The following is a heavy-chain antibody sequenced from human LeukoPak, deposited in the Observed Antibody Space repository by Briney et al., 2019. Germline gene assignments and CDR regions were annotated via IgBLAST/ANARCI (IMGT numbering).Heavy chain of an antibody. CDR1: EFSVGSNY. CDR3: ARGNYYCGSGSGLFDY. Sequence: PGGSLRLSCAASEFSVGSNYMTWVRQAPGKGLEWVSLIYSGGSTYYADSVKGRFTISRDNSKNTLYLQMNSLRAEDTAVYYCARGNYYCGSGSGLFDYWGQGTLVTVSS. D-gene: IGHD3-10*01. V-gene: IGHV3-66*01. CDR2: IYSGGST. J-gene: IGHJ4*02.